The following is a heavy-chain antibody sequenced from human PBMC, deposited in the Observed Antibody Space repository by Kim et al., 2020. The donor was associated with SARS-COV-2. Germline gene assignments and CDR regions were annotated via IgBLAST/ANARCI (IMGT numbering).Heavy chain of an antibody. Sequence: GGSLRLSCTASGFTFGDYAMSWVRQAPGKGLEWVGFIRSKAYGGTTEYAASVKGRFTISRDDSKSIAYLQMNSLKTEDTAVYYCTRGRLEQLVPYYYYGMDVWGQGTTVTVSS. J-gene: IGHJ6*02. CDR2: IRSKAYGGTT. V-gene: IGHV3-49*04. D-gene: IGHD6-6*01. CDR3: TRGRLEQLVPYYYYGMDV. CDR1: GFTFGDYA.